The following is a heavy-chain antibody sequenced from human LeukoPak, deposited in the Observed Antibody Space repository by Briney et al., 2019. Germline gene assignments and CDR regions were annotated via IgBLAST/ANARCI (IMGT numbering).Heavy chain of an antibody. CDR1: GFTFSSYW. CDR2: IKQDGSEK. J-gene: IGHJ4*02. V-gene: IGHV3-7*01. CDR3: ARDRSYGSGSLNIDY. D-gene: IGHD3-10*01. Sequence: GGSLRLSCAASGFTFSSYWMSWVRQAPGKGLEWVANIKQDGSEKYYVDSVKGRFTISRDNAKNSLYLQMNSLRVEDTAVYYCARDRSYGSGSLNIDYWGQGTLVTVSS.